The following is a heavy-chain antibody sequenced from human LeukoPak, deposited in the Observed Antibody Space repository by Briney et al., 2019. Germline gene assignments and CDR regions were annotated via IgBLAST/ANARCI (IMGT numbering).Heavy chain of an antibody. J-gene: IGHJ4*02. Sequence: PGRSLRLSCAASGFTFSSYAMHWVRQAPGKGLEWVAVISYDGSNKYYAGSVKGRFTISRDNSKNTLYLQMNSLRAEDTAVYYCARGCSSTSCKYSSGWYFNFDYWGQGTLVTVSS. CDR3: ARGCSSTSCKYSSGWYFNFDY. D-gene: IGHD2-2*01. V-gene: IGHV3-30*04. CDR1: GFTFSSYA. CDR2: ISYDGSNK.